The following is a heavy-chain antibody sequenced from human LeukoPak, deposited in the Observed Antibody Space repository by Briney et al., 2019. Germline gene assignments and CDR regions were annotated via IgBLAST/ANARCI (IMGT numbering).Heavy chain of an antibody. Sequence: GGSLRLSCAASGFTFSSYWMDWVRQAPGKGLEWVANLKPDGRDKYYAVSVKGRFSISRDNAKDSLYLQMNSLRAEDTAVYYCVRDLDFWGQGTLVTVSS. CDR1: GFTFSSYW. V-gene: IGHV3-7*05. CDR3: VRDLDF. CDR2: LKPDGRDK. J-gene: IGHJ4*02.